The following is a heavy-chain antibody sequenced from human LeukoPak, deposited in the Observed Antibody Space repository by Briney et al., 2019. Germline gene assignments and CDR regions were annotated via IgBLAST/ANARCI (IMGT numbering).Heavy chain of an antibody. CDR3: ARETGGSWYPNYYGMDV. CDR2: YGGSGSHI. CDR1: GFPFDIYN. J-gene: IGHJ6*02. D-gene: IGHD6-13*01. V-gene: IGHV3-21*01. Sequence: SGESLRLSCAASGFPFDIYNMNWVRQAPGKGLEWFSSYGGSGSHIYYADSMKGRFTIPRDNAKYTLYLQMNSLRAEDTAVYYCARETGGSWYPNYYGMDVWGQGTTVTVSS.